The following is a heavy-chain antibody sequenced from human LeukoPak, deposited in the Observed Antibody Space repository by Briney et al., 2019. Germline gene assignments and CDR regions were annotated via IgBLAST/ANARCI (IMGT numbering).Heavy chain of an antibody. Sequence: GGSLRLSCAASGFTFSSYAMHWVRQAPGKGLEWVAVISYDGSNKYYADSVKGRFTISRDNSKNTLYLQMNSLRAEDTAVYYCAKDPKTYYYDSSGYGYWGQGTLVTVSS. CDR2: ISYDGSNK. J-gene: IGHJ4*02. CDR3: AKDPKTYYYDSSGYGY. CDR1: GFTFSSYA. D-gene: IGHD3-22*01. V-gene: IGHV3-30*04.